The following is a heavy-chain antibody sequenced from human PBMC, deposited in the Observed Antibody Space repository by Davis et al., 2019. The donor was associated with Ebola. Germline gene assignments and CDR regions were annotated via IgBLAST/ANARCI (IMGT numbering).Heavy chain of an antibody. CDR2: ISGSGGST. D-gene: IGHD3-10*01. CDR1: GFTFSSYA. V-gene: IGHV3-23*01. Sequence: GGSLRLSCAASGFTFSSYAMHWVRQAPGKGLEWVSAISGSGGSTYYADSVKGRFTISRDNAKNSLYLQMSGLRAEDTAVYFCATYYYGSGRSFDYWGQGTLVTVSS. J-gene: IGHJ4*02. CDR3: ATYYYGSGRSFDY.